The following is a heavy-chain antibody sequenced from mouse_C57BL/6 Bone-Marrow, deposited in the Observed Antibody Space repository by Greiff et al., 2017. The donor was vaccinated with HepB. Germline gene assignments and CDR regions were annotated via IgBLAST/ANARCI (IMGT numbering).Heavy chain of an antibody. CDR3: TTGWAWFAY. CDR2: IDPENGDT. D-gene: IGHD3-3*01. Sequence: EVQLQQSGAELVRPGASVKLSCTASGFNIKDDYMHWVKQRPEQGLEWIGWIDPENGDTEYASKFQGKATITADTSSNTAYLQLSSLTSEDTAFYYCTTGWAWFAYWGQGTLVTVSA. CDR1: GFNIKDDY. J-gene: IGHJ3*01. V-gene: IGHV14-4*01.